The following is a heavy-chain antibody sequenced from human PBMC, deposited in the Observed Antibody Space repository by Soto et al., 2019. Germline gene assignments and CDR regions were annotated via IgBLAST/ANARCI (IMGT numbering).Heavy chain of an antibody. V-gene: IGHV1-58*01. CDR1: GFTSTSSA. J-gene: IGHJ6*02. CDR2: IVVGSGNT. D-gene: IGHD2-2*02. CDR3: AADISISPIVVVPASILYGMDV. Sequence: SVKVSCKASGFTSTSSAVQWVRQARGQRLEWIGWIVVGSGNTNYAQKFQERVTITRDMSTSTAYMELSSLRSEDTAVYYCAADISISPIVVVPASILYGMDVWGQGTTVTVSS.